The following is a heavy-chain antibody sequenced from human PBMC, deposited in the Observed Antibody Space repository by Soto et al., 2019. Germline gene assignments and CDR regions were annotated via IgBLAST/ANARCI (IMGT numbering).Heavy chain of an antibody. CDR3: ARSCCREQNWFDP. CDR2: ISSDGSRT. CDR1: GVTISGYW. V-gene: IGHV3-74*01. Sequence: EMQLVESGGDLVQPGGSLRLSCAASGVTISGYWMHWVRQAPGKGLVWVSRISSDGSRTDYADSVKGRFTISRDNAMNTVHLQMNSLRVEDTAVYYCARSCCREQNWFDPWGQGTLVTVSS. D-gene: IGHD2-15*01. J-gene: IGHJ5*02.